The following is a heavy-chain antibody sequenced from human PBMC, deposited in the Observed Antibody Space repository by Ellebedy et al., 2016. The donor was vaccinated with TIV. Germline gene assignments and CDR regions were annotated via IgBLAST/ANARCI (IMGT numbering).Heavy chain of an antibody. Sequence: ASVKVSXXASGYTFTGYHMHWVRQAPGQGLEWMGWINTNSGGTNYPQKFQGWVTMTRDTSISTAYLELSRLTSDDTAVYYCSKKEGTSSHLPYFDYWGQGTLVTVSS. CDR3: SKKEGTSSHLPYFDY. J-gene: IGHJ4*02. V-gene: IGHV1-2*04. CDR1: GYTFTGYH. CDR2: INTNSGGT.